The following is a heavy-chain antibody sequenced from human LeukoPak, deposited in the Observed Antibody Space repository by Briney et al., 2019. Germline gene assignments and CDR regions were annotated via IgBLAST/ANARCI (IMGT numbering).Heavy chain of an antibody. V-gene: IGHV1-58*02. J-gene: IGHJ5*02. CDR3: ASLNDSSGYWFDP. D-gene: IGHD3-22*01. Sequence: ASVKVSCKASGFTFTSSAMQWVRQARGQRLEWIGWIVVGSGNTNYAQKFQERVTITRDMSTSTAYMELSSLRSDDTAVYYCASLNDSSGYWFDPWGQGTLVTVSS. CDR2: IVVGSGNT. CDR1: GFTFTSSA.